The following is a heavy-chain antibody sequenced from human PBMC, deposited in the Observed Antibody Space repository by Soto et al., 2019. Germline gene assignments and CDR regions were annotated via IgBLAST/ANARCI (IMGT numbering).Heavy chain of an antibody. D-gene: IGHD2-21*01. CDR1: GSTFGTFW. CDR3: ARQRRDASDGCFLCPMDV. J-gene: IGHJ6*02. CDR2: IYPDDSDT. Sequence: GESLKISCQSSGSTFGTFWVGWVRRMPGKALEWMGLIYPDDSDTRYNPTFRGQVTISAEKSMSTVFLHWRSMKASDNATYFCARQRRDASDGCFLCPMDVWGHGTSVTVSS. V-gene: IGHV5-51*01.